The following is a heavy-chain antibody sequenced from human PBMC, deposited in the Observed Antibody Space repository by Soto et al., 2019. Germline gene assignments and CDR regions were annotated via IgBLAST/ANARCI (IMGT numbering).Heavy chain of an antibody. Sequence: PGGSLRLSCAASGFTFSNAWMSWVRQAPGKGLEWVGRIKSKTDGGTTDYAAPVKGRFTISRDDSKNTLYLQMNSLKTEDTAVYYCTTDPSTTVVTPLDYWGQGTLVTVSS. D-gene: IGHD2-21*02. CDR1: GFTFSNAW. CDR3: TTDPSTTVVTPLDY. CDR2: IKSKTDGGTT. J-gene: IGHJ4*02. V-gene: IGHV3-15*01.